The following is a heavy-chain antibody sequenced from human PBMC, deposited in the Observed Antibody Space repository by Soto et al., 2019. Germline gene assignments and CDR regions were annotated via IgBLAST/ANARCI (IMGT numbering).Heavy chain of an antibody. CDR2: IYYSGST. CDR3: ARDNILGILYGGMDV. CDR1: GGSISSGAYY. Sequence: NLSLTCTVSGGSISSGAYYWSWIRQPPGKGLEWIGYIYYSGSTYYNPSLKSRVTISVHTSKNQFSLKLSSVTAADTAVYYCARDNILGILYGGMDVWGPGTTVTVS. D-gene: IGHD3-3*01. V-gene: IGHV4-30-4*01. J-gene: IGHJ6*02.